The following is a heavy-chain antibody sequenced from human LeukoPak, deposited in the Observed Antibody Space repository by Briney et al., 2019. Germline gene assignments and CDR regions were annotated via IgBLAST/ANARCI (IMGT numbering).Heavy chain of an antibody. Sequence: SGTLSLTCTVSGGSISSYYWSWIRQPPGKGLEWIGYIYYSGSTNYNPSLKSRVTISVDTSKNQFSLKLSSVTAADTAVYYCARGASGSYLQSPLGYWGQGTLVTVSS. CDR1: GGSISSYY. J-gene: IGHJ4*02. CDR2: IYYSGST. CDR3: ARGASGSYLQSPLGY. V-gene: IGHV4-59*01. D-gene: IGHD1-26*01.